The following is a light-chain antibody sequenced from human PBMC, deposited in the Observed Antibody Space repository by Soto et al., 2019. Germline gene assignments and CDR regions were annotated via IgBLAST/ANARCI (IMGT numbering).Light chain of an antibody. V-gene: IGKV3-11*01. CDR3: QQRNNWFGT. CDR2: DAS. CDR1: QSLSTS. J-gene: IGKJ1*01. Sequence: EIVLTQSPATLSLSPGERATLSCRASQSLSTSLAWYQHKPGQAPRLLIYDASTRATGIPARFSGSGSGTDFTLTISSLEPEDFAVYYWQQRNNWFGTFGQGTKVEIK.